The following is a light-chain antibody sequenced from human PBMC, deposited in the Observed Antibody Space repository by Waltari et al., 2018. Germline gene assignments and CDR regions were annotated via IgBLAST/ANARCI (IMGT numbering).Light chain of an antibody. CDR2: WAS. Sequence: DIVMTQSPDSLAVSLGERVTINCTSSQSVFYSSTNKNNLAWYHQKLGQPPKLLIYWASTRESGVPDRFSGSGSGTDFTLTIGSLQAEDAAVYYCQQYYSTPWTFGQGTKVEIK. CDR1: QSVFYSSTNKNN. CDR3: QQYYSTPWT. V-gene: IGKV4-1*01. J-gene: IGKJ1*01.